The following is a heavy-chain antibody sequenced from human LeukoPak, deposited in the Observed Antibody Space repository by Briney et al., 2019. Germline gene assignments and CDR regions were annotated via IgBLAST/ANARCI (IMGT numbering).Heavy chain of an antibody. Sequence: GGSLRLSCAASGFTVSSNYMSWVRQAPGKGLEWVSVIYSGGSTYCADSVKGRFTISRDNSKNTLYLQMNSLRAEDTAVYYCARVGNSGYYDSTGYWASWFDPWGQGTLVTVSS. D-gene: IGHD3-22*01. CDR1: GFTVSSNY. J-gene: IGHJ5*02. CDR2: IYSGGST. V-gene: IGHV3-53*01. CDR3: ARVGNSGYYDSTGYWASWFDP.